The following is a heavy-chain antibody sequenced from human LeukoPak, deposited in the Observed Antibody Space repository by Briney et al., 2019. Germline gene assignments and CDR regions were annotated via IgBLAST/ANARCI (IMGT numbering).Heavy chain of an antibody. D-gene: IGHD1-26*01. J-gene: IGHJ5*02. Sequence: SETLSLTCTVSGDSFSSVTDYWAWIRQPPGKGLEWIASGDYSGGTYYNPSLESRVAISADMSKNQFSLKLTSVTGADTAVYYCARAPLGAAHHVPRYNWFDPWGQGTLVTVSS. CDR3: ARAPLGAAHHVPRYNWFDP. CDR2: GDYSGGT. V-gene: IGHV4-39*07. CDR1: GDSFSSVTDY.